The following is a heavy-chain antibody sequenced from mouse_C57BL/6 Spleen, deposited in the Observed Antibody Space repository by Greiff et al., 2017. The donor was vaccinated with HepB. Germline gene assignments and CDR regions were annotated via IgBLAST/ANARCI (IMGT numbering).Heavy chain of an antibody. CDR3: AREGIYDYDDFDWYFDV. D-gene: IGHD2-4*01. V-gene: IGHV3-6*01. Sequence: ESGPGLVKPSQSLSLTCSVTGYSITSGYYWNWIRQFPGNKLEWMGYISYDGSNNYNPSLKNRISITRDTSKNQFFLKLNSVTTEDTATYYCAREGIYDYDDFDWYFDVWGTGTTVTVSS. CDR1: GYSITSGYY. J-gene: IGHJ1*03. CDR2: ISYDGSN.